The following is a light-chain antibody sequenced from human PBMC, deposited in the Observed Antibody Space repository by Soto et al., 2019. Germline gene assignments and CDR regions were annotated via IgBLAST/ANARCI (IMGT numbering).Light chain of an antibody. J-gene: IGKJ1*01. CDR1: QSVGNN. CDR2: EAS. Sequence: EIVLTQSPATLSLSPGERATLSCRASQSVGNNLAWYQQKPGQAPGLLIYEASTRATGIPARFSGSGSGTDFTLTISSLEPEDFAVYHCQQYDSSPRTFGQGTKVEIK. V-gene: IGKV3-11*01. CDR3: QQYDSSPRT.